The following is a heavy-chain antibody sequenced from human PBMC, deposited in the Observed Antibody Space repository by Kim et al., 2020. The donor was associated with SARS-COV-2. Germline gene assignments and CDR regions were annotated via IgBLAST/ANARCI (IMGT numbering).Heavy chain of an antibody. CDR2: IIPIFGTA. D-gene: IGHD5-18*01. J-gene: IGHJ4*02. V-gene: IGHV1-69*13. Sequence: SVKVSCKASGGTFSSYAISWVRQAPGQGLEWMGGIIPIFGTANYAQKFQGRVTITADESTSTAYMELSSLRSEDTAVYYCARLRWLQPTTGYFDYWGQGTLVTVSS. CDR1: GGTFSSYA. CDR3: ARLRWLQPTTGYFDY.